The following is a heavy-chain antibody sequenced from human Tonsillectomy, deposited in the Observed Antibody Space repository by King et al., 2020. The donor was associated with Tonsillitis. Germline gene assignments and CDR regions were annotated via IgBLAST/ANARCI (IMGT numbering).Heavy chain of an antibody. Sequence: VQLQESGPGLVKPSETLSLTCTVSGGSISIYYRSWIRQPPGKGLEWIGYIHYSGSTSYNPSLKSRVTISVDTSKNELSLKVTSVTAADTAVYYCAREYSAFDNWGQGTLVTVSS. CDR1: GGSISIYY. CDR3: AREYSAFDN. D-gene: IGHD5-12*01. J-gene: IGHJ4*02. CDR2: IHYSGST. V-gene: IGHV4-59*01.